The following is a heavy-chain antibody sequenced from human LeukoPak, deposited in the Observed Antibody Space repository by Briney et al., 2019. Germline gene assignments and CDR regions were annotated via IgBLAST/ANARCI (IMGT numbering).Heavy chain of an antibody. CDR3: ARDLTGEQWLGYFDY. V-gene: IGHV3-30-3*01. Sequence: GGSLRLSCAASGFTFSSYAMHWVRQAPGKGLEWVAVISYDGSNKYYADSVKGRFTISRDNAKNSLYLQMNSLRAEDTAVYYCARDLTGEQWLGYFDYWGQGTLVTVSS. CDR1: GFTFSSYA. D-gene: IGHD6-19*01. J-gene: IGHJ4*02. CDR2: ISYDGSNK.